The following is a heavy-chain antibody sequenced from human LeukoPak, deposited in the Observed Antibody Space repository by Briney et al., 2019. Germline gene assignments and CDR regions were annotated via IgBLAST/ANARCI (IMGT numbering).Heavy chain of an antibody. V-gene: IGHV4-59*01. J-gene: IGHJ3*02. D-gene: IGHD3-22*01. CDR3: ARTYYYDSSGYFEYAFDI. Sequence: SETLSLTCAVYGGSFSGYYWSSIRQPPGKGLEWIGYIYYSGRTNYNPSLKSRVSISVDTSKNQFSLKLSSVTAADTAVYYCARTYYYDSSGYFEYAFDIWGQGTMVTVSS. CDR2: IYYSGRT. CDR1: GGSFSGYY.